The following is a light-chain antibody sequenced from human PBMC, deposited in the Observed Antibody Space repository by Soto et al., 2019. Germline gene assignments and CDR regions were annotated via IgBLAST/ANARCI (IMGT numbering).Light chain of an antibody. J-gene: IGKJ3*01. V-gene: IGKV3-15*01. CDR2: GAS. CDR3: LQRSAWPLT. CDR1: QSVSSN. Sequence: EIVMTQSPATLSVSPGERATLSCRASQSVSSNLAWYQQKPGQAPRLLIYGASTRATGIPARFSGSGSGTEFTLTISSLQSEDFALYHCLQRSAWPLTFGPGTKVDIK.